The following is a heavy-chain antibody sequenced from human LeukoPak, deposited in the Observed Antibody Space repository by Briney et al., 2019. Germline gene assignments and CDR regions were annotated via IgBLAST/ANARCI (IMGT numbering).Heavy chain of an antibody. J-gene: IGHJ3*02. CDR2: ISSSSSYI. CDR1: GFTFSSYS. V-gene: IGHV3-21*01. Sequence: GGSLRLSCATSGFTFSSYSMNWVRQAPGKGLEWVSSISSSSSYIYYADSVKGRFTISRDNAKNSLYLQMNSLRAEDTAVYYCARVEVYAGDAFDICGQRTMVTVSS. D-gene: IGHD2-8*02. CDR3: ARVEVYAGDAFDI.